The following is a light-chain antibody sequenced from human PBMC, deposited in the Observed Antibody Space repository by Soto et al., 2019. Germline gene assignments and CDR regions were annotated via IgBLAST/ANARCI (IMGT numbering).Light chain of an antibody. V-gene: IGKV4-1*01. Sequence: DFVVAQSPDSLAVSLGERATINCKSSQDVKNQLGWYQQKPGQPPKLLIYWSSIREPGVPDRFSGGGSGTNFTLTISSLQAEDVAVYYCHQYYSSFPAFGGGTKVEIK. CDR1: QDVKNQ. J-gene: IGKJ4*01. CDR2: WSS. CDR3: HQYYSSFPA.